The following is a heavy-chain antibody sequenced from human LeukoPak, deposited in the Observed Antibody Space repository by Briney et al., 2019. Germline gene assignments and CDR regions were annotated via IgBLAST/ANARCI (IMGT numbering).Heavy chain of an antibody. V-gene: IGHV3-30-3*01. Sequence: GGSLRLSCATSGLTFSDSTMHWVRQAPGKGLEWVAVISRDGSIKVFADSVKGRFTISRDNSKNTLSLQMNSLRAEDMAVYYCTRDGGAVTDFDYWGQGTLVTVSS. CDR2: ISRDGSIK. CDR3: TRDGGAVTDFDY. D-gene: IGHD6-19*01. CDR1: GLTFSDST. J-gene: IGHJ4*02.